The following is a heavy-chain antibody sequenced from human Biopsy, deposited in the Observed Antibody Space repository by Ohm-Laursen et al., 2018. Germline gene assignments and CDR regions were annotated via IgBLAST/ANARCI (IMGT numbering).Heavy chain of an antibody. Sequence: SETLSLTCTVSGGSIRSDYWSWTRQTPGKGLEGVGYIYYCGSTNYNSTLKSRVTISVDTSKDQFPLRLNSVTAADTAVYYCARARNSTGWPYYFFYGMDVWGQGTTVTVSS. V-gene: IGHV4-59*01. CDR2: IYYCGST. CDR1: GGSIRSDY. J-gene: IGHJ6*02. D-gene: IGHD2/OR15-2a*01. CDR3: ARARNSTGWPYYFFYGMDV.